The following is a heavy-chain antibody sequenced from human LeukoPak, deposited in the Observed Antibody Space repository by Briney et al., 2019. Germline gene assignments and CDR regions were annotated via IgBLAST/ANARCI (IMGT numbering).Heavy chain of an antibody. V-gene: IGHV4-30-4*08. J-gene: IGHJ4*02. CDR3: ARRSLSFDY. CDR2: IYYSGST. D-gene: IGHD3-10*01. CDR1: GGSFSGYY. Sequence: SETLSLTCAVYGGSFSGYYWSWIRQPPGKGLEWIGYIYYSGSTYYNPSLKSRVTISVDTSKNQFSLKLSSVTAADTAVYYCARRSLSFDYWGQGTLVTVSS.